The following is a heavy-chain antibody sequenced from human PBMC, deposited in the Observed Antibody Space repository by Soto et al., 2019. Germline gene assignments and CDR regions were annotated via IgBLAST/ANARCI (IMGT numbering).Heavy chain of an antibody. CDR3: ASFYGSGSYYGYYYYYGMDV. CDR1: GGSFGGHY. D-gene: IGHD3-10*01. J-gene: IGHJ6*02. V-gene: IGHV4-34*01. Sequence: SETLSLTCAVYGGSFGGHYWSWIRQPPGKGLEWIGEINHSGSTNYNPSLKSRVTISVDTSKNQFSLKLSSVTAADTAVYYCASFYGSGSYYGYYYYYGMDVWGQGTTVT. CDR2: INHSGST.